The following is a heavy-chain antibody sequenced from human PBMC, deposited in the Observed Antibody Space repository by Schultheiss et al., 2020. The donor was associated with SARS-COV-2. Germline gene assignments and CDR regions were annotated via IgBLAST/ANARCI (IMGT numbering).Heavy chain of an antibody. D-gene: IGHD4-11*01. V-gene: IGHV4-4*02. CDR3: ARALFTVTTSGDRYYYYGMDV. Sequence: SETLSLTCAVSGGSISSSNWWSWVRQPPGKGLEWIGYIYYSGSTNYNPSLKSRVTISVDTSKNQFSLKLSSVTAADTAVYYCARALFTVTTSGDRYYYYGMDVWGQGTTVTVSS. J-gene: IGHJ6*02. CDR1: GGSISSSNW. CDR2: IYYSGST.